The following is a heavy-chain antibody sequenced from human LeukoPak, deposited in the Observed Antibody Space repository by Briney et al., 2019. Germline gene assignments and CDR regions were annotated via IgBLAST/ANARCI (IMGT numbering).Heavy chain of an antibody. CDR1: GDTFTGYY. CDR2: INPDSGDT. V-gene: IGHV1-2*06. Sequence: GASVKVSCKASGDTFTGYYIHWVRQAPGQGLEWMGRINPDSGDTNFAQKFQGRVTMTRDTSISTAYMELSRLESDDTAAYYCARPFNSAWYYFDYWGQGTLVTVSS. J-gene: IGHJ4*02. CDR3: ARPFNSAWYYFDY. D-gene: IGHD6-19*01.